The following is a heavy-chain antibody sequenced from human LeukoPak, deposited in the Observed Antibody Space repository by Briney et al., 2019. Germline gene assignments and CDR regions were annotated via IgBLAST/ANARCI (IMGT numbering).Heavy chain of an antibody. CDR2: MYYSGST. Sequence: SETLSLTCTVSGGSISSGDYYWSWIRQPPGKGLEWIAYMYYSGSTYYNPSLKSRVTISVDTSKNQFSLKLSSVTAADTAVYYCASYDSSGYYHKYYFDYWGQGTLVTVSS. V-gene: IGHV4-30-4*01. D-gene: IGHD3-22*01. J-gene: IGHJ4*02. CDR3: ASYDSSGYYHKYYFDY. CDR1: GGSISSGDYY.